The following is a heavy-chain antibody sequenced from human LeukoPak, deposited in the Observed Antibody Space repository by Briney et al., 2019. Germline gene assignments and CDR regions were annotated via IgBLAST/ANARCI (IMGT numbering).Heavy chain of an antibody. Sequence: GESLTISCKASGYSFSNYWIGWVRQMPGKGLEWMGIIYPGDSDTRYSPSFQGQVTISADKSITTGYLQWSSLKASDTAMYYCARAPTSVSNPYYFDYWGQGALVTVSS. CDR2: IYPGDSDT. CDR1: GYSFSNYW. D-gene: IGHD4-11*01. V-gene: IGHV5-51*01. CDR3: ARAPTSVSNPYYFDY. J-gene: IGHJ4*02.